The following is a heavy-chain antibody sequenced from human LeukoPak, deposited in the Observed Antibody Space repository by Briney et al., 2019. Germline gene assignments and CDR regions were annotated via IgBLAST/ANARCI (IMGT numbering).Heavy chain of an antibody. CDR3: ATDSYCGYY. Sequence: GRSLRLSCATSGLTFSNYAMHWVRQAPDKGLEWVAVISYDGSNKYYADSVKGRFTISRDNSKNTLYLQMNRLRTEDTAVYYCATDSYCGYYWGQGTLVTVSS. CDR2: ISYDGSNK. CDR1: GLTFSNYA. V-gene: IGHV3-30*04. D-gene: IGHD5-12*01. J-gene: IGHJ4*02.